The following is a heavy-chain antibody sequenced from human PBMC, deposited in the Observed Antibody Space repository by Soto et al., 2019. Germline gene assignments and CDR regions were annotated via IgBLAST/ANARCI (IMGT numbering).Heavy chain of an antibody. CDR1: GGSFSGYY. CDR2: INHSGST. J-gene: IGHJ5*02. CDR3: ARAPMKKLERRRIRWFDP. Sequence: SETLSLTCAVYGGSFSGYYWSWIRQPPGKGLEWIGEINHSGSTNYNPSLKSRVTISVDTSKNQFSLKLSSVTAADTAVYYCARAPMKKLERRRIRWFDPWGQGTLVTVSS. V-gene: IGHV4-34*01. D-gene: IGHD1-1*01.